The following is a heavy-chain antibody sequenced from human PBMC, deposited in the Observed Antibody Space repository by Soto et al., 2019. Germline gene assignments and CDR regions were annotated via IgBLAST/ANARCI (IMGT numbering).Heavy chain of an antibody. CDR1: GFTFSSYA. Sequence: GGSLRLSCAASGFTFSSYAMSWVRQAPWKGLEWVSAISGSGGSTYYADSVKGRFTISRDNSKNTLYLQMNSLRAEDTAVYYCAKVPDFWSGYYSGYMDVWGKGTTVTVSS. J-gene: IGHJ6*03. D-gene: IGHD3-3*01. CDR2: ISGSGGST. V-gene: IGHV3-23*01. CDR3: AKVPDFWSGYYSGYMDV.